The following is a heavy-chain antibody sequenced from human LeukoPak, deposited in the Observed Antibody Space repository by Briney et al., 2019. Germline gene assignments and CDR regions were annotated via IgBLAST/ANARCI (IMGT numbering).Heavy chain of an antibody. V-gene: IGHV4-34*01. Sequence: SETLSLTCAVYGGSFSGYYWSWIRQPPGKGLEWIGEINHSGSTNYNPSLKSRVTISVDTSKNQFSLKLSSVTAADTAVYYCARASYDFWSGYPLDYWGQGTLVTVSS. CDR2: INHSGST. D-gene: IGHD3-3*01. J-gene: IGHJ4*02. CDR1: GGSFSGYY. CDR3: ARASYDFWSGYPLDY.